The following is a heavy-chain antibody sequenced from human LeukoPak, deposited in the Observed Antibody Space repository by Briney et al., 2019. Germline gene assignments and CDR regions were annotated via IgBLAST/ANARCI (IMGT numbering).Heavy chain of an antibody. D-gene: IGHD2-2*01. CDR3: ASLVPAAMGHDY. V-gene: IGHV4-31*03. CDR2: IYYSGST. CDR1: GGSISSGGYY. Sequence: SETLSLTCTVSGGSISSGGYYWSWIRQHPGKGLEWIGYIYYSGSTYYNPSLKSRVTISVDTSKNQFSLKLGSVTAADTAVYYCASLVPAAMGHDYWGQGTLVTVSS. J-gene: IGHJ4*02.